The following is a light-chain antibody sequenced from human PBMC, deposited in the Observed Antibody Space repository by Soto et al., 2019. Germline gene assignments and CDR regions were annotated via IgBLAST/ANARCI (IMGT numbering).Light chain of an antibody. J-gene: IGKJ1*01. CDR1: QSISSW. CDR2: KAS. V-gene: IGKV1-5*03. Sequence: DNHMTQSRSALSASVGDRATLSCRASQSISSWLAWYQQKPGKAPNLLIYKASSLRSGVPSRFSGSGSGTEFTLTISSLQPDDSATYYCQQYKSYPWTFGQGTKVDI. CDR3: QQYKSYPWT.